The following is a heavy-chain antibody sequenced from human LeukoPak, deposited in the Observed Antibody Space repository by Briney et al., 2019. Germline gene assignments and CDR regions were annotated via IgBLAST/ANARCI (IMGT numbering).Heavy chain of an antibody. V-gene: IGHV3-48*01. CDR1: GFTFTNYA. CDR3: ARAMTTEANDY. D-gene: IGHD4-11*01. CDR2: ISSSSTTI. Sequence: GGSLRLSCAASGFTFTNYAMTWVRQAPGKGREWVSYISSSSTTIYYADSVKGRFTISRDNAKNSLYLQMNSLKVEDTAVYYCARAMTTEANDYWGQGTLVTVSS. J-gene: IGHJ4*02.